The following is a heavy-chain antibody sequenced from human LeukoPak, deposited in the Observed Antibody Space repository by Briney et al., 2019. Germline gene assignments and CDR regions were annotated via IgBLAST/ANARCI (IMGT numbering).Heavy chain of an antibody. V-gene: IGHV1-46*01. CDR1: GYTFTSYY. Sequence: ASVKVSCKASGYTFTSYYMHWVRQAPGQGLEWMGIINPSGGSTSYAQKLQGRVTMTTDTSTSTAYMELRSLGSDDTAVYYCARCTNPSQLEDHWGQGTLVTVSS. CDR3: ARCTNPSQLEDH. D-gene: IGHD6-6*01. CDR2: INPSGGST. J-gene: IGHJ4*02.